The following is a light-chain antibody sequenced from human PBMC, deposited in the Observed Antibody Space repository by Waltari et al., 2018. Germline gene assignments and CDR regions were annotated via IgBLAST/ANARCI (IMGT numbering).Light chain of an antibody. J-gene: IGLJ3*02. V-gene: IGLV3-21*04. CDR1: KHETKS. Sequence: YVLTQPPSVSVTPRQTATLTCGGDKHETKSVNWYQQKQGQAPFLVMFYDNDRPAGTPERFSGSNSGNTATLTINWVEAGDEADYHCQVWDDFIDSGVFGGGTRLSVL. CDR3: QVWDDFIDSGV. CDR2: YDN.